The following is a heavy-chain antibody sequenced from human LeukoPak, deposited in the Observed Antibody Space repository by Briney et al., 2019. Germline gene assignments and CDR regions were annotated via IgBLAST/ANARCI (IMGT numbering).Heavy chain of an antibody. CDR1: GFSFSTCA. V-gene: IGHV3-23*01. D-gene: IGHD1-26*01. J-gene: IGHJ3*02. CDR2: ISGGGSST. CDR3: AKDRAYTGSPRAFDI. Sequence: GASLRLSCAASGFSFSTCAMSWVRQAPGKGLDWVSGISGGGSSTYYADSVKGRFTISRDNSKNTLYLQMSSLRAEDTAVYYCAKDRAYTGSPRAFDIWGQGTMVTVSS.